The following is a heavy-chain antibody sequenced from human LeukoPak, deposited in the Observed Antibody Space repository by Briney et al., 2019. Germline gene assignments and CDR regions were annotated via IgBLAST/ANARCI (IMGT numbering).Heavy chain of an antibody. CDR2: ISYDGSNK. CDR1: GFTFSSYA. Sequence: GRSLRLSCAASGFTFSSYAMHWVRQAPGKGLEWVAVISYDGSNKYYADSVKGRFTISRDNSKNTLYLQMNSLRAEDTAVYYCARDQHSSSWYWFDPWGQGTLVTVSS. D-gene: IGHD6-13*01. V-gene: IGHV3-30-3*01. CDR3: ARDQHSSSWYWFDP. J-gene: IGHJ5*02.